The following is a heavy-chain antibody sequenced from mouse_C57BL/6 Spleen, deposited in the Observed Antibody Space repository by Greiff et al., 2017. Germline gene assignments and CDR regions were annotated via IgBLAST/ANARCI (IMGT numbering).Heavy chain of an antibody. CDR3: TRDGYDYDYFDY. D-gene: IGHD2-4*01. V-gene: IGHV5-9-1*02. CDR2: ISSGGDYI. CDR1: GFTFSSYA. Sequence: DVMLVESGEGLVKPGGSLKLSCAASGFTFSSYAMSWVRQTPEKRLEWVAYISSGGDYIYYADTVKGRFTISRDNARNTLYLQMSSLKSEDTAMYYCTRDGYDYDYFDYWGQGTTLTVSS. J-gene: IGHJ2*01.